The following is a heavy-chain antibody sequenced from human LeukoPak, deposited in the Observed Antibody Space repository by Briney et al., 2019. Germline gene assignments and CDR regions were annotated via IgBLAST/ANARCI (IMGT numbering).Heavy chain of an antibody. CDR3: ATDPSTGYDWFDP. CDR2: ISLGGDNT. Sequence: GGSLRLSCAASGFTFSSYSMNWVRQAPGKGLEWVSTISLGGDNTHHADAVKGRFTISRANSKNTLYLQMNSLRADDTAVYFCATDPSTGYDWFDPWGQGTLVTVSS. D-gene: IGHD4-11*01. J-gene: IGHJ5*02. V-gene: IGHV3-23*01. CDR1: GFTFSSYS.